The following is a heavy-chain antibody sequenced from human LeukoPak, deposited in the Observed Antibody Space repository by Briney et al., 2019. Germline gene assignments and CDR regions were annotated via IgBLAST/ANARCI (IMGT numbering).Heavy chain of an antibody. Sequence: ASVKVSCKASGGTFSSYAISWVRQAPGQGLEWMGGIIPIFGTANYAQKFQGRVTITDDKSTSTAYMELSSPRSEDTAVYYCAREVYYDSSGYRDYWGQGTLVTVPS. CDR2: IIPIFGTA. CDR3: AREVYYDSSGYRDY. V-gene: IGHV1-69*06. D-gene: IGHD3-22*01. CDR1: GGTFSSYA. J-gene: IGHJ4*02.